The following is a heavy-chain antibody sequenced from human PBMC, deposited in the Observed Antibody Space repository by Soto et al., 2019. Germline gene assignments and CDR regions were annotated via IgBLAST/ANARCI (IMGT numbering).Heavy chain of an antibody. V-gene: IGHV4-34*01. CDR1: GGSFSGYY. CDR2: INHSGST. Sequence: QVQLQQWGAGLLKPSETLSLTCAVYGGSFSGYYWSWIRQPPGKGLEWIGEINHSGSTNYNPSLKSRGTITVDTSKSQFSLKLSSVTAADTAVYYCARDGGIAVAGTRAFDIWGQGTMVTVSS. J-gene: IGHJ3*02. CDR3: ARDGGIAVAGTRAFDI. D-gene: IGHD6-19*01.